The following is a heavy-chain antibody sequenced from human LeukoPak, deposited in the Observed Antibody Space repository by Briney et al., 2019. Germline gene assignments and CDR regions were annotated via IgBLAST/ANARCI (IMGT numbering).Heavy chain of an antibody. Sequence: PGGSLRLSCAASGFTFSSYAMSWVRQAPGKGLEWVSAISGSGGSTYYADSVKGRFTICRDNSKDTLYLQINSLRAEDTAVYYCAKESTVLRFLVWYPGAFDYWGQGTLVTVSS. D-gene: IGHD3-3*01. V-gene: IGHV3-23*01. CDR3: AKESTVLRFLVWYPGAFDY. CDR2: ISGSGGST. J-gene: IGHJ4*02. CDR1: GFTFSSYA.